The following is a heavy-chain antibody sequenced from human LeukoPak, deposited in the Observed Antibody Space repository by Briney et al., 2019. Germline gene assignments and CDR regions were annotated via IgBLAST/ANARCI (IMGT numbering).Heavy chain of an antibody. Sequence: SETLSLTCTVSGGSISSGFNYWGWIRQPPGKGLEWIGSSYYSGSTYYNPSLKSRVTISVDTSKNQFSLKLSSVTAADTAVYYCARGRMVRGPRVVYYYYMDVWGKGTTVTVSS. CDR2: SYYSGST. J-gene: IGHJ6*03. CDR1: GGSISSGFNY. CDR3: ARGRMVRGPRVVYYYYMDV. D-gene: IGHD3-10*01. V-gene: IGHV4-39*01.